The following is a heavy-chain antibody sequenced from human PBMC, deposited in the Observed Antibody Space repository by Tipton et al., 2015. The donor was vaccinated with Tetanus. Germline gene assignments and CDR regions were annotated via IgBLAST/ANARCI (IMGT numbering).Heavy chain of an antibody. CDR1: GLFFKNAW. CDR2: IKSKTDGGTT. Sequence: SLRLSCATSGLFFKNAWMNWVRQAPGKGLEWVGRIKSKTDGGTTNYSARVKDRLSISRDDSKDTLFLQMNSRKTEDTAVYYCTTSGIVGFGYRVDYRGRGTLVVVSS. V-gene: IGHV3-15*07. CDR3: TTSGIVGFGYRVDY. D-gene: IGHD1-26*01. J-gene: IGHJ4*02.